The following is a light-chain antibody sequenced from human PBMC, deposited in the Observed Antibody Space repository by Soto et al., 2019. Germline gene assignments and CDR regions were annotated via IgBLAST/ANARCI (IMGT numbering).Light chain of an antibody. V-gene: IGKV1-5*01. CDR2: DAA. CDR3: QQYNSYSLYT. Sequence: DIQMTQSPSTLSASVGDRVTITCRASQSISSWLAWYQQKPGKAPKRLIYDAASLASGVPSRYSGGGSGTEFTLSIRSLQPDDFATNHRQQYNSYSLYTFGQGTNLEIK. J-gene: IGKJ2*01. CDR1: QSISSW.